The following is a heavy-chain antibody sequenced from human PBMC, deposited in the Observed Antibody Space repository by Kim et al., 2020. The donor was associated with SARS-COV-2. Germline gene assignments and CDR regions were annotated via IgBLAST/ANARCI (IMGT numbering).Heavy chain of an antibody. V-gene: IGHV4-39*01. D-gene: IGHD5-18*01. Sequence: SETLSLTCTVSGGSISSSSYYWGWIRQPPGKGLEWIGSIYYSGSTYYNPSLKSRVTISVDTSKNQFSLKLSSVTAADTAVYYCARHLSRAMVPSGSDYWGQGTLVTVSS. CDR1: GGSISSSSYY. J-gene: IGHJ4*02. CDR3: ARHLSRAMVPSGSDY. CDR2: IYYSGST.